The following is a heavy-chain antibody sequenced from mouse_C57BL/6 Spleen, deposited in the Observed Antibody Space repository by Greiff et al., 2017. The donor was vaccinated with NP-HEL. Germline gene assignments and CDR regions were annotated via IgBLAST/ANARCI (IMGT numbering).Heavy chain of an antibody. CDR1: GFNIKDYY. CDR3: TTSTMVTTNAMDY. Sequence: LQQSGAELVRPGASVKLSCTASGFNIKDYYMHWVKQRPEQGLEWIGRIDPEDGDTEYAPKFQGKATMTADTSSNTAYLQLSSLTSEDTAVYYCTTSTMVTTNAMDYWGQGTSVTVSS. J-gene: IGHJ4*01. CDR2: IDPEDGDT. V-gene: IGHV14-1*01. D-gene: IGHD2-2*01.